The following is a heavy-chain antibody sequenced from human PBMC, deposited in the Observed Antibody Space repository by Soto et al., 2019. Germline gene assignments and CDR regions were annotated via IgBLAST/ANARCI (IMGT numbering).Heavy chain of an antibody. CDR3: ARESLGAKGADH. CDR2: IIPIIGVT. CDR1: GDTFNSYV. D-gene: IGHD3-16*01. V-gene: IGHV1-69*17. J-gene: IGHJ4*02. Sequence: QVQLVQSGAEVKRPGSSVKVSCESSGDTFNSYVISWVRQAPGQGLEWMGGIIPIIGVTHYAQKFQGRVTISALSCPGTAYMELTNLGFEDTALYYCARESLGAKGADHWGQGTLVTVSS.